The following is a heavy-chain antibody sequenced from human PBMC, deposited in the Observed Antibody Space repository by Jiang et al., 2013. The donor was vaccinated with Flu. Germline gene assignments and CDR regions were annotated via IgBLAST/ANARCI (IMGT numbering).Heavy chain of an antibody. CDR2: IDYSERT. CDR3: ARDLVYF. J-gene: IGHJ2*01. Sequence: KPSETLSLNCTVSGASIDGYYWSWIRKPPGKGLEWIGHIDYSERTNYNPSLESRVTISVDTSKTQFSLKMSSVTAADTAVYYCARDLVYF. CDR1: GASIDGYY. V-gene: IGHV4-59*13.